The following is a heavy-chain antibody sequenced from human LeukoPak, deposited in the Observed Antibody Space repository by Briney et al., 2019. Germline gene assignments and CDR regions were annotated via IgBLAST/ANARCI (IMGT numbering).Heavy chain of an antibody. CDR2: ISAYNGNT. D-gene: IGHD3-16*02. J-gene: IGHJ4*02. V-gene: IGHV1-18*01. CDR1: GYTFTSYG. Sequence: ASVKVSCKASGYTFTSYGISWVRQAPGQGLEWMGWISAYNGNTNYAQKLQGRVTMTTDTSTSTAYMELRSLRSDDTAVYYCARHYYDYVWGSYRYLAEIDYWGQGTLVTVSS. CDR3: ARHYYDYVWGSYRYLAEIDY.